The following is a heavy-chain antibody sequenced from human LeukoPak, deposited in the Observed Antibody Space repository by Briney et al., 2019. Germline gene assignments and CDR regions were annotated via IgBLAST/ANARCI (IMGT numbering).Heavy chain of an antibody. V-gene: IGHV4-31*03. D-gene: IGHD3-10*01. CDR2: IYSSGST. J-gene: IGHJ4*02. CDR1: GGSISSGGYY. Sequence: KPSETLSLTCTVSGGSISSGGYYWSWIRQHPGKGLEWIGYIYSSGSTYYNPSLKSRVTISIDTSKNQFSLKLSSVTAADTAVYYCARVWFGELLDYWGQGTLVTVSS. CDR3: ARVWFGELLDY.